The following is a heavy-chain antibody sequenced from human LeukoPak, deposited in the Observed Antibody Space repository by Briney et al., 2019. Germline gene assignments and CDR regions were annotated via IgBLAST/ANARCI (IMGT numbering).Heavy chain of an antibody. Sequence: GGSLRLSCAASGFRFSDYAMHWVRQAPGKGLEWVAVIWYDGDNKYYADSVKGRFTISRDNSLNTLYLQMNSLKVEDTAIYYCARGSSSSSATAFDIWGQGTMVTVSS. CDR1: GFRFSDYA. D-gene: IGHD6-25*01. CDR3: ARGSSSSSATAFDI. V-gene: IGHV3-33*01. J-gene: IGHJ3*02. CDR2: IWYDGDNK.